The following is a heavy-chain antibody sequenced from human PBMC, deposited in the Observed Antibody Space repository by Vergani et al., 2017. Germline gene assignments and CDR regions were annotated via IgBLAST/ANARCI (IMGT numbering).Heavy chain of an antibody. D-gene: IGHD4-11*01. Sequence: QLQLPESGPGLVKPSETLSLTCTVPGGSISSSSYYWGWIRQPPGKGLEWIGSIYYSGSTYYNPSLKSRVTISVDTSKNQFSLKLSSVTAADTAVYYCARDLETTVDYWGQGTLVTVSS. J-gene: IGHJ4*02. CDR2: IYYSGST. V-gene: IGHV4-39*07. CDR1: GGSISSSSYY. CDR3: ARDLETTVDY.